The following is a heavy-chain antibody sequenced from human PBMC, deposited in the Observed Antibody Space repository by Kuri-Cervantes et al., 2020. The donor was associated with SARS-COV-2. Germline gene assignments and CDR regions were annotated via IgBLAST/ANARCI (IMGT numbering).Heavy chain of an antibody. D-gene: IGHD3-10*01. CDR3: AKYIGSGTNTPDY. J-gene: IGHJ4*02. CDR2: IFYDGSNQ. Sequence: GESLKISCSASGFSVSTYGFHWVRQAPGKGLDWVAVIFYDGSNQYYRDSVKGRFTISRDNSNNTLYLQMNSLRADDTAVYYCAKYIGSGTNTPDYWGQGTLVTVSS. V-gene: IGHV3-30*18. CDR1: GFSVSTYG.